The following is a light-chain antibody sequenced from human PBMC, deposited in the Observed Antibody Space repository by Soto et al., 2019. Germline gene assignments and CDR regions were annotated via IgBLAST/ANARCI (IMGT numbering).Light chain of an antibody. CDR1: QSISSW. J-gene: IGKJ1*01. CDR3: QQYNTYLT. Sequence: DIQMTQSPSTLSASVGDRVTITCRASQSISSWLAWYQQKPGKAPKLLIYDASSLESGVPSRFSGSGSGTDFTLTINNLQPEDFATYYCQQYNTYLTFGQGTKVDIK. V-gene: IGKV1-5*01. CDR2: DAS.